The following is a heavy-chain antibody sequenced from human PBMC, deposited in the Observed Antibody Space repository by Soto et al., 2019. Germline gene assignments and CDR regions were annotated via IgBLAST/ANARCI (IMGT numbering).Heavy chain of an antibody. V-gene: IGHV3-48*01. J-gene: IGHJ4*02. CDR1: GFTFSSYS. Sequence: GGSLRLSCAASGFTFSSYSMNWVRQAPGKGLEWVSYISSSSSTIYYADSVKGRFTISRDNAKNSLYLQMNSLGAEDTAVYYCARAPYCSSTSCYKVFSYWGQGTLVTVSS. CDR3: ARAPYCSSTSCYKVFSY. D-gene: IGHD2-2*02. CDR2: ISSSSSTI.